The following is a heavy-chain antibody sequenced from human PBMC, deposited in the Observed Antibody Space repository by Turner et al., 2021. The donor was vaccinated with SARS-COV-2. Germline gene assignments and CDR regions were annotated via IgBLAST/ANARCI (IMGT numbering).Heavy chain of an antibody. CDR2: ISYDGSNK. D-gene: IGHD6-13*01. CDR3: AKGIAAAGTMGS. J-gene: IGHJ5*02. Sequence: QVQLVESGGGVVQPGRSLRISCAASGFTFSSYGMHWVRQAPGKGLEWVAVISYDGSNKYYADSVKGRFTISRDNSKNTLYLQMNSLRAEDTAVYYCAKGIAAAGTMGSWGQGTLVTVSS. CDR1: GFTFSSYG. V-gene: IGHV3-30*18.